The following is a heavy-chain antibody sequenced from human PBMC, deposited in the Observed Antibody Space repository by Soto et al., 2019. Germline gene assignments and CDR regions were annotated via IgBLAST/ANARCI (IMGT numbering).Heavy chain of an antibody. Sequence: GSLRLSCAASGCTFSSYAMSWVRQAPGKGLEWVSAISGSGGSTYYADSVKGRFTISRDNSKNTLYPQMNSLRAEDTAVYYCAKHSSSWYSAYWGQGTLVTVSS. CDR1: GCTFSSYA. CDR3: AKHSSSWYSAY. V-gene: IGHV3-23*01. J-gene: IGHJ4*02. CDR2: ISGSGGST. D-gene: IGHD6-13*01.